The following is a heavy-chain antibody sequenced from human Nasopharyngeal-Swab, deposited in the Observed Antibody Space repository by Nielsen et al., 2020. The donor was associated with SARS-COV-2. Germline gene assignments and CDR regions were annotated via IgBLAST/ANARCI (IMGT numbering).Heavy chain of an antibody. D-gene: IGHD6-6*01. CDR2: IYSSGDT. CDR1: GGSISSRSYY. V-gene: IGHV4-39*07. CDR3: ARGGAGVVASPVLGLGPFYYYHFMDV. J-gene: IGHJ6*03. Sequence: SETLSLTCSVSGGSISSRSYYWVWIRQAPGKGLEWIGSIYSSGDTYYNPPLKSRFTISVATSKNQFSLKLTSVTAADTAVYYCARGGAGVVASPVLGLGPFYYYHFMDVWGQGTTVTVSS.